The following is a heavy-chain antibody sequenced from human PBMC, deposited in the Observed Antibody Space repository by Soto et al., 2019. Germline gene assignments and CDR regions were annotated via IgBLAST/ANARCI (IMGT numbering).Heavy chain of an antibody. Sequence: ASVKVSWKVSGYTLTELSMHWVRQAPGKGLELMGGFDPEDGETIYAQKFQGRVTMTEDTSTDTAYMELSSLRSEDTAVYYCATSAGLRKPYYFAYWGQGTLVTVSS. CDR2: FDPEDGET. CDR3: ATSAGLRKPYYFAY. D-gene: IGHD4-17*01. J-gene: IGHJ4*02. V-gene: IGHV1-24*01. CDR1: GYTLTELS.